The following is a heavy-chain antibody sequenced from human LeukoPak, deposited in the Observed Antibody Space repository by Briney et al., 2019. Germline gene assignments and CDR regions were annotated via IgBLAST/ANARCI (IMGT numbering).Heavy chain of an antibody. CDR1: GFTFSSYT. V-gene: IGHV3-21*04. D-gene: IGHD1-26*01. J-gene: IGHJ3*02. CDR3: AKRGPFYLGYSGLVGFDI. CDR2: ISSSSSYI. Sequence: PGGSLRLSCAVSGFTFSSYTINWVRQAPGKGLEWVSSISSSSSYIYYADSVKGRFTISRDNSKNTLYLQMNSLRAEDTAVYYCAKRGPFYLGYSGLVGFDILGQGTMVTVSS.